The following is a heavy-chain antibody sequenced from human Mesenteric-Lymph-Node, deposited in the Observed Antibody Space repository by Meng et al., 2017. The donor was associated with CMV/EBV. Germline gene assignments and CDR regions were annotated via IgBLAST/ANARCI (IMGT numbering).Heavy chain of an antibody. CDR3: AKERHILRYFDWSPDFDY. V-gene: IGHV3-23*01. Sequence: GGSLRLSCATSGFTFSSYGMHWVRQAPGKGLEWVSVISAGGGGTYYADSVKGRFTISRDNSMNTVYLKMNSLRAEDTAVYYCAKERHILRYFDWSPDFDYWGQGNLVTVSS. CDR1: GFTFSSYG. CDR2: ISAGGGGT. D-gene: IGHD3-9*01. J-gene: IGHJ4*02.